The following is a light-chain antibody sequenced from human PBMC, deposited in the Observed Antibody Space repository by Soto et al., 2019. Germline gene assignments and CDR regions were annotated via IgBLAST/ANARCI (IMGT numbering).Light chain of an antibody. CDR2: EVN. J-gene: IGLJ1*01. Sequence: PPSAPGSPGQSVAISCTGTSSDVGGYNYVSWYQQHPGKAPKLMIYEVNKRPSGVPDRFSGSKSGNTASLTVSGLQAEDEADYYCCSYAGSSNVFGTGTKVTVL. CDR3: CSYAGSSNV. V-gene: IGLV2-8*01. CDR1: SSDVGGYNY.